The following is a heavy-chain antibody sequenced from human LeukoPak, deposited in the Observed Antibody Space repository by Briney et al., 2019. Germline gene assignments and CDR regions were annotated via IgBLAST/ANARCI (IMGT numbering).Heavy chain of an antibody. CDR1: GFTFSSYA. J-gene: IGHJ3*02. Sequence: GGSLRLSCAASGFTFSSYAMSWVRQAPGKGLEWVSAISGSGGSTYYADSVKGRFTISRENSKNTLYLQMNSLRAADTAVYYCSKDPVRDFDWNSCTHNAMDIWGQGTMVTVSS. CDR3: SKDPVRDFDWNSCTHNAMDI. CDR2: ISGSGGST. V-gene: IGHV3-23*01. D-gene: IGHD3-9*01.